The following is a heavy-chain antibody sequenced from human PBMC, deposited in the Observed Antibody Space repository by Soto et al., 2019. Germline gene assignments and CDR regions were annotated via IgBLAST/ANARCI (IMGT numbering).Heavy chain of an antibody. D-gene: IGHD3-16*01. Sequence: EVQLLESGGGLVQPGGSLRLSCAASGFTFSDYAMRWVRQAPGKGLEWVSGAGGSDGTTYYADSVKGRLTISRDNSKNTLYLQMNSLRAEDTAVYYCAKAPRPYTVETSDYFYMEVWGKGTTVTVSS. CDR1: GFTFSDYA. V-gene: IGHV3-23*01. CDR2: AGGSDGTT. CDR3: AKAPRPYTVETSDYFYMEV. J-gene: IGHJ6*03.